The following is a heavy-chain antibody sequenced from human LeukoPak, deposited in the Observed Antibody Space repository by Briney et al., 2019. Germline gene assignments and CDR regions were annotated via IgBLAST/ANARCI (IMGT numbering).Heavy chain of an antibody. CDR1: CFTVSSNY. D-gene: IGHD2-21*01. CDR3: ARSITLTDAFDV. J-gene: IGHJ3*01. Sequence: GGPLRLSCSAACFTVSSNYMIEVREAPGEGVEWFSIIHSGGSTYYADSVQGRVTISRDNSTNTVSLQVNRLRAEDTAVYYCARSITLTDAFDVWGQGTMVTVSS. V-gene: IGHV3-53*01. CDR2: IHSGGST.